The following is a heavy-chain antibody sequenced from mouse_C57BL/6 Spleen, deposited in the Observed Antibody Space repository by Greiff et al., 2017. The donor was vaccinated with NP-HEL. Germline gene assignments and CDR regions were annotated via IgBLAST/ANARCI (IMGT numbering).Heavy chain of an antibody. J-gene: IGHJ2*01. CDR1: GFTFSSYA. Sequence: EVKLVESGGGLVKPGGSLKLSCAASGFTFSSYAMSWVRQTPEKRLEWVATISDGGSYTYYPDNVKGRFTISRDNAKNNLYLQMSHLKSEDTAMYYCARRGYGHYFDYWGQGTTLTVSS. CDR2: ISDGGSYT. CDR3: ARRGYGHYFDY. D-gene: IGHD1-1*01. V-gene: IGHV5-4*03.